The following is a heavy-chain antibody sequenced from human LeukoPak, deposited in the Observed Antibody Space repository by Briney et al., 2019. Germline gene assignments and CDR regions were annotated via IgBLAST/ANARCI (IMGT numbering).Heavy chain of an antibody. CDR1: GDSVSSNSAA. J-gene: IGHJ4*02. CDR3: ARDKHYDILTGYGTPSYYFDY. V-gene: IGHV6-1*01. Sequence: SQTLSLTCAISGDSVSSNSAAWNWIRQSPSRGLEWLGRTYYRSKWYNDYAVSVKSRITINPDTSKNQFSLQLNSVTPEDTAVYYCARDKHYDILTGYGTPSYYFDYWGQGTLVTVSS. D-gene: IGHD3-9*01. CDR2: TYYRSKWYN.